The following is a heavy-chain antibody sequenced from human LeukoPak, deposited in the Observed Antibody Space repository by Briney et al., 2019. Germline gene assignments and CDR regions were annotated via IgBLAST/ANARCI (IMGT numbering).Heavy chain of an antibody. CDR1: GFRFSSQW. Sequence: GGSLRLSCAVSGFRFSSQWMTWVRQAPGTGLEWVATINSDGSAKYHVDSVKGRFTISRDNAKNLVYLQMSVLRAEDTAVYYCADLGTSDCGQGTLVTVSS. CDR3: ADLGTSD. J-gene: IGHJ4*02. D-gene: IGHD1-7*01. V-gene: IGHV3-7*01. CDR2: INSDGSAK.